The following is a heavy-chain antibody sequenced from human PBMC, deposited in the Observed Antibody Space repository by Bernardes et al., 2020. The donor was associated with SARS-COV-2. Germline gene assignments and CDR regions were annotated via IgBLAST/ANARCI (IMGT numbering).Heavy chain of an antibody. J-gene: IGHJ4*02. CDR1: GGSISAYY. Sequence: SETLSLTCTVSGGSISAYYWIWFRQPPGKGLEWICYLYYTGSTNYNPSLQSRVTISVDTSKNQFSLKLSSVTAADTAVYYCARGIDYWGQGILVTVSS. V-gene: IGHV4-59*01. CDR2: LYYTGST. CDR3: ARGIDY.